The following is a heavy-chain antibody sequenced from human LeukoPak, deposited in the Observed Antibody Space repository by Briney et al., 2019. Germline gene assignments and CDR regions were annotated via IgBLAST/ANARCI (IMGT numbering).Heavy chain of an antibody. CDR1: VYTCTTYD. V-gene: IGHV1-8*01. CDR3: ARGPNKSDGGNSGSAWFDP. Sequence: ASVNVSCKASVYTCTTYDINSVLQATGQGLEWVGWMNPNSGNTGYAQKFQGRVTMTRNTSISTAYMELSSLRSEDTAVYYCARGPNKSDGGNSGSAWFDPWGQGTLVTVSS. D-gene: IGHD4-23*01. CDR2: MNPNSGNT. J-gene: IGHJ5*02.